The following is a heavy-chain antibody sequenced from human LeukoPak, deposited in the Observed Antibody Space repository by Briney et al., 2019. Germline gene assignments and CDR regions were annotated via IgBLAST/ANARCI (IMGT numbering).Heavy chain of an antibody. V-gene: IGHV1-18*01. Sequence: DSAKVSCKASGYAFSFYGINWVRQAPGQGLEWMGFISVNNGNTHYAEKFQGRVTMATDTSTSTAYLEVRSLRSDDTAVYYCQRITIFGVVIDFDYWGPGTLVTVSS. CDR1: GYAFSFYG. J-gene: IGHJ4*02. D-gene: IGHD3-3*01. CDR2: ISVNNGNT. CDR3: QRITIFGVVIDFDY.